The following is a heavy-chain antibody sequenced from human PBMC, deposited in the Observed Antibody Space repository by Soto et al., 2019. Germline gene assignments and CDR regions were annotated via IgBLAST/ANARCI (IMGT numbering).Heavy chain of an antibody. Sequence: PSETLSLTCTVSGGSVSSGSYYWSWIRQPPGKGLEWIGYIYYSGSTNYNPSLKSRVTISVDTSKNQFSLKLSSVTAADTAVYYCARVVVTDTLLFGYYYGMDVWGQGTTVT. CDR3: ARVVVTDTLLFGYYYGMDV. J-gene: IGHJ6*02. CDR2: IYYSGST. D-gene: IGHD2-21*02. CDR1: GGSVSSGSYY. V-gene: IGHV4-61*01.